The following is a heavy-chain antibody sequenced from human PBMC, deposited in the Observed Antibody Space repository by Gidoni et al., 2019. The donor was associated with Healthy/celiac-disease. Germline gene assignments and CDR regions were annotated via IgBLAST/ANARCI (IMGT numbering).Heavy chain of an antibody. J-gene: IGHJ4*02. V-gene: IGHV4-39*01. Sequence: QLHLQESVPGLVKPSETLSLTCTVSGGSISSSSYYWGWIRQPPGKGLEWIGSIYYRGSTYYNPSLKSRVTISVDTSKNQFSLKLSSVTAADTAVYYCARRSAWLDYWGQGTLVTVSS. CDR3: ARRSAWLDY. CDR1: GGSISSSSYY. CDR2: IYYRGST. D-gene: IGHD3-22*01.